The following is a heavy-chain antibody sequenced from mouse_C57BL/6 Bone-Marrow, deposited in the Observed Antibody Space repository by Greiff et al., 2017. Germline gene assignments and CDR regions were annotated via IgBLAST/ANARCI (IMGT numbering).Heavy chain of an antibody. CDR3: ARSLIYYYGSSYVYYAMDY. J-gene: IGHJ4*01. D-gene: IGHD1-1*01. CDR1: GYTFTGYW. CDR2: LLPGSGST. Sequence: LQESGAELMKPGASVKLSCKATGYTFTGYWIEWVKQRPGHGLEWIGELLPGSGSTNYNEKFKGKATFTAATSSNTAYMQLSSLTTEDSAIYYCARSLIYYYGSSYVYYAMDYWGQGTSVTVSS. V-gene: IGHV1-9*01.